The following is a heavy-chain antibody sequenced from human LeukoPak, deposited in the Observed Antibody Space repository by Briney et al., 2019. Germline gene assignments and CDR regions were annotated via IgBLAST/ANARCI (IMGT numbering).Heavy chain of an antibody. D-gene: IGHD3-3*01. J-gene: IGHJ4*02. CDR1: GFTFSSYW. Sequence: GGSLRLSCAASGFTFSSYWMHWVRQAPGKGLVWVSRINTDGSSTSYADSAKGRFTISRDNAKNTLYLQMNSLRAEDTAVYYCARDQGSYDFWSGYYLETPPDYWGQGTLVTVSS. CDR2: INTDGSST. CDR3: ARDQGSYDFWSGYYLETPPDY. V-gene: IGHV3-74*01.